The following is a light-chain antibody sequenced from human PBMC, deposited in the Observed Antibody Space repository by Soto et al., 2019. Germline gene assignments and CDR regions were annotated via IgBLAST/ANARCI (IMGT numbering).Light chain of an antibody. J-gene: IGKJ1*01. CDR2: STS. CDR1: QSISYY. Sequence: DIQMTQSPSSLSASVGDRVTITCRASQSISYYLNWYQQKQGRAPRLLIYSTSTLQSGVPSRFSGSGSGTEFTLTISSLQPDDFAAYYCQQYDTYPSTFGQGTKVDI. CDR3: QQYDTYPST. V-gene: IGKV1-17*01.